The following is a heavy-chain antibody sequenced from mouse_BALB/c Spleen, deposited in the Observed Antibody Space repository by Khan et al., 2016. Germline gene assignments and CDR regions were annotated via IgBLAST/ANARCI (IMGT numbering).Heavy chain of an antibody. D-gene: IGHD2-14*01. J-gene: IGHJ4*01. CDR3: ARVYWYVVGYPMDY. CDR1: GYTFTNYG. V-gene: IGHV9-1*02. Sequence: QIQLVQSGPELKKPGETVKISCKAAGYTFTNYGMNWVKQAPGKGLKWMGWINTYTGEPTYADDFKGRFAFSLAASASTAYLQINSLKHEVMAPYFCARVYWYVVGYPMDYWGQGTSVTVSS. CDR2: INTYTGEP.